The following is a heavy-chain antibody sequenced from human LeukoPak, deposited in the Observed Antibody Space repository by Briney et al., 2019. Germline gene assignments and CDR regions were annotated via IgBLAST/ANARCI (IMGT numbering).Heavy chain of an antibody. CDR1: GFTFRSYA. Sequence: GGSLRLSCTTSGFTFRSYAMNWVRQAPGKGLEWVSAISGSGGSTYYADSVKGRFTISRDNSKNTLYLQMNSLRAEDTAVYYCAKDSRFGELLSYYFDYWGQGTLVTVSS. CDR3: AKDSRFGELLSYYFDY. V-gene: IGHV3-23*01. D-gene: IGHD3-10*01. CDR2: ISGSGGST. J-gene: IGHJ4*02.